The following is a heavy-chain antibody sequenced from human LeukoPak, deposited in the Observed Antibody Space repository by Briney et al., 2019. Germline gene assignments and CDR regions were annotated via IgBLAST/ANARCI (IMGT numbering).Heavy chain of an antibody. J-gene: IGHJ4*02. CDR1: GFTFSSYA. V-gene: IGHV3-30-3*01. D-gene: IGHD6-19*01. CDR3: ARDRSRAEAGSFFDY. Sequence: GGSLRLSCAASGFTFSSYAMHWVRQAPGKGLEWVAVISYDGSNKYYADSVKGRFTISRDNSKNTLYLQMNSLRAEDTAVYYCARDRSRAEAGSFFDYWGQGTLVTVSS. CDR2: ISYDGSNK.